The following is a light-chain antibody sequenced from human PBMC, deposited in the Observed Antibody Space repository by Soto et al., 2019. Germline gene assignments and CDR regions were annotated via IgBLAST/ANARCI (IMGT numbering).Light chain of an antibody. Sequence: EVVMTQSPLSLPVTLGQPASISCSSSQILVDRDGKTYFNWYQRRPGQPPRRLIYKISYRDSGVPDRFSGSGAGTYFTLKISRVEAEDVGFYYCMQGTRWPWTFGQGTKVEIK. J-gene: IGKJ1*01. CDR1: QILVDRDGKTY. CDR3: MQGTRWPWT. CDR2: KIS. V-gene: IGKV2-30*01.